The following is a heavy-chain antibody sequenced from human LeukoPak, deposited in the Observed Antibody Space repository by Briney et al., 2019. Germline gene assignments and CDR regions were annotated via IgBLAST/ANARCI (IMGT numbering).Heavy chain of an antibody. CDR3: ARGTTGW. Sequence: GGSLRLSCAASGFTFSSCWMSWVRQAPGKGLEWVANIKQDGSEKYYVDSVKGRFTISRDNAKNSLYLQMNSLRAEDTAVYYCARGTTGWWGQGALVTVSS. V-gene: IGHV3-7*04. D-gene: IGHD4-17*01. CDR2: IKQDGSEK. J-gene: IGHJ4*02. CDR1: GFTFSSCW.